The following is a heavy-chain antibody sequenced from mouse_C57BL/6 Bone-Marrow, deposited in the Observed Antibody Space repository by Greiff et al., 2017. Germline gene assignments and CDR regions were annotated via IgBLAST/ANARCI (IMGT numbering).Heavy chain of an antibody. D-gene: IGHD1-1*01. J-gene: IGHJ4*01. CDR2: IWRGGST. V-gene: IGHV2-2*01. Sequence: VQLQQSGPGLVQPSQSLSITCTVSGFSLTSYGVHWVRQSPGKGLEWLGVIWRGGSTDYNAAFISRLSISKDNSKSQVFFKMNSLQADDTAIYYCARSHGSRYYYAMDYWGQGTSVTVSS. CDR1: GFSLTSYG. CDR3: ARSHGSRYYYAMDY.